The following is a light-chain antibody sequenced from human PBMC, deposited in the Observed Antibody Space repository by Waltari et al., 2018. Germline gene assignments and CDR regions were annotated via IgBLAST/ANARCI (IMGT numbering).Light chain of an antibody. CDR2: GAS. CDR3: QQYGSSPQALI. Sequence: EIVLTQSPGTLSLSPGERATLSCRASQSVSSSYLAWYQQKPGQAPRLLIYGASSRATGIPDRFSGSGSGTDFTLTISRLEPEDFAVYYCQQYGSSPQALIFGGGTKVEIK. J-gene: IGKJ4*01. CDR1: QSVSSSY. V-gene: IGKV3-20*01.